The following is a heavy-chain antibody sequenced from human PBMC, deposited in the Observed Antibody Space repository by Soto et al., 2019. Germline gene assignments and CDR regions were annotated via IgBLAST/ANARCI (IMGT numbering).Heavy chain of an antibody. D-gene: IGHD6-6*01. V-gene: IGHV4-39*02. CDR2: IYYSGST. Sequence: QLQLQESGPGLVKPSETLSLTCTVSGGSISSSSYYWGWIRQPPGKGLEWIGSIYYSGSTYYNPSLKSRVTISVDTSKNQFSLKLSSVTAADTAVYYCAREEQLANGWGWFDPWGQGTLVTVSS. CDR3: AREEQLANGWGWFDP. CDR1: GGSISSSSYY. J-gene: IGHJ5*02.